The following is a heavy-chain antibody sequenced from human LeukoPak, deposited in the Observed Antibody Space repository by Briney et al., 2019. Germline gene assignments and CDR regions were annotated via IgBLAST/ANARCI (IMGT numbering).Heavy chain of an antibody. V-gene: IGHV4-59*01. CDR1: GGSISSYY. CDR3: ARAAPLSGVDP. J-gene: IGHJ5*02. Sequence: TSETLSLTCTVSGGSISSYYWSWIRQPPGKGLEWIGYIYYSGSTNYNPSLKSRVTISVDTSKNQFSLKLSSVTAADTAVYYCARAAPLSGVDPWGQGTLVTVSS. CDR2: IYYSGST. D-gene: IGHD2-15*01.